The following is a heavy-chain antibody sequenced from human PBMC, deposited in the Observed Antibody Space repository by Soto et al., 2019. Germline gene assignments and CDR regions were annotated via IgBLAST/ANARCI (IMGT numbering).Heavy chain of an antibody. J-gene: IGHJ6*04. D-gene: IGHD3-16*01. V-gene: IGHV1-3*01. CDR1: GYTFVNYA. Sequence: QVQLVQSGAEVKKPGASVMVSCKASGYTFVNYAIHWVRQAPGQKFEWMGWINAGKGNTRSLQKFQDRLTFTRDTSATPAKRGRGSLGLKDTAVFFWAGDLRGGGLPNAPSGGDVGGKGPTVTVPS. CDR2: INAGKGNT. CDR3: AGDLRGGGLPNAPSGGDV.